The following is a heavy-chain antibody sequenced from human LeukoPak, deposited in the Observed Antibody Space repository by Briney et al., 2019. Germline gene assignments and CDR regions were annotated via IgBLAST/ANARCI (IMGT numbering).Heavy chain of an antibody. Sequence: SVKVSCKASGGTFSSYAISWVRQAPGQGLEWMGGIIPIFGTANYAQKFQGRVTITADKSTSTAYMELSSLRSEDTAVYYCARVYCSSTSCYETRFDPWGQGTLVTVSS. V-gene: IGHV1-69*06. J-gene: IGHJ5*02. CDR2: IIPIFGTA. D-gene: IGHD2-2*01. CDR1: GGTFSSYA. CDR3: ARVYCSSTSCYETRFDP.